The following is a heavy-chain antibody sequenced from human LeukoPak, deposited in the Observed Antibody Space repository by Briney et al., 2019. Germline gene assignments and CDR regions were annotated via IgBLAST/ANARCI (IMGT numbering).Heavy chain of an antibody. J-gene: IGHJ4*02. CDR3: AKEYCSSTSCYVSD. V-gene: IGHV3-30*02. CDR1: GFTFSSYG. CDR2: IRYDGSNK. D-gene: IGHD2-2*01. Sequence: GGSLRLSCAASGFTFSSYGMHWVRQAPGKGLEWVAFIRYDGSNKYYAGPVKGRFTISRDNFKNTLYLQMNSLRAEDTAVYYCAKEYCSSTSCYVSDWGQGTLVTVSS.